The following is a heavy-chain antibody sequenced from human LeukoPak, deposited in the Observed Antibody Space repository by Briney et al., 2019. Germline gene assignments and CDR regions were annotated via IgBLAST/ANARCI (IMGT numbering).Heavy chain of an antibody. V-gene: IGHV3-48*01. CDR2: ISSSGTTI. D-gene: IGHD6-6*01. J-gene: IGHJ4*02. CDR3: AREEGRQQLVPD. Sequence: GGSLRLSCAASGFTFRTSGMNWVRQAPGKGLEWVSYISSSGTTISYAQSVKGRFTITRDNAQNSLTLHMNTLRADDTAVYYCAREEGRQQLVPDWGQGTLVTVSS. CDR1: GFTFRTSG.